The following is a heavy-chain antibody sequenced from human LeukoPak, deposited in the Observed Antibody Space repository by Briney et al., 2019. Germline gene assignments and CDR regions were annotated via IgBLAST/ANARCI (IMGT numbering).Heavy chain of an antibody. V-gene: IGHV4-59*08. Sequence: SETLSHTCTVSGGSISNYYWTWIRQPPGKGLEWIGDIYYSGSTNYNPSLKSRVTISVDTSKNQFSLNLSSVTAADTAVYYCARRDGDYDGAHFDYWGQGNLVTVSS. J-gene: IGHJ4*02. CDR2: IYYSGST. CDR3: ARRDGDYDGAHFDY. D-gene: IGHD4-17*01. CDR1: GGSISNYY.